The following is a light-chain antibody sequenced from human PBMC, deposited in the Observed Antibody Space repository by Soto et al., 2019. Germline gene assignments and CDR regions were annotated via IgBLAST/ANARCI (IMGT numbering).Light chain of an antibody. CDR1: SSDIGGYNS. CDR2: EVN. V-gene: IGLV2-8*01. J-gene: IGLJ2*01. Sequence: QSALTQPPSASGSPGQSVTISCTGTSSDIGGYNSVSWYQQHPGKAPRLMIYEVNKRPSGVPDRFSGSKSGYTASLTVSGLQTEDEAEYYCASWDDGLNGPVFGGGTKLTVL. CDR3: ASWDDGLNGPV.